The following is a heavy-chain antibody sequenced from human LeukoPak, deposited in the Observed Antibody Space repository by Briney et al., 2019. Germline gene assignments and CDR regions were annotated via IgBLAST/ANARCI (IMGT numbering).Heavy chain of an antibody. CDR2: ISYDGSSK. CDR3: ARDHRGVRDYFDY. J-gene: IGHJ4*02. V-gene: IGHV3-30*03. CDR1: GFTFSSSG. D-gene: IGHD3-10*01. Sequence: PGGSLRLSCAASGFTFSSSGMHWVRQAPGKGLEWVAVISYDGSSKDYADSVKGRFTISRDNSKNTLYLQMNSLRAEDTAVYYCARDHRGVRDYFDYWGQGTLVTVSS.